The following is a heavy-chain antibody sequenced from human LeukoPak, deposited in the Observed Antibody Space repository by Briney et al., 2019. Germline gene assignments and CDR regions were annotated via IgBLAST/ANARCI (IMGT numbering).Heavy chain of an antibody. CDR1: GGTFSSYA. CDR3: ARVVGASNAFDI. V-gene: IGHV1-2*02. J-gene: IGHJ3*02. D-gene: IGHD1-26*01. CDR2: INPNSGGT. Sequence: GASVKVSCKASGGTFSSYAISWVRQAPGQGLEWMGWINPNSGGTNYAQKFQGRVTMTRDTSISTAYMELSRLRSDDTAVYYCARVVGASNAFDIWGQGTMVTVSS.